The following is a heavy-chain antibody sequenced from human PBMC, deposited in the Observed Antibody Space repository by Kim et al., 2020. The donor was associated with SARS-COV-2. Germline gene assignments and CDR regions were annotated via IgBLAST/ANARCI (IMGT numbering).Heavy chain of an antibody. CDR3: AKEPYNWNYESYYFDY. D-gene: IGHD1-7*01. V-gene: IGHV3-23*01. CDR2: ISGSGGST. J-gene: IGHJ4*02. Sequence: GGSLRLSCAASGFTFSSYAMSWVRQAPGKGLEWVSAISGSGGSTYYADSVKGRFTISRDNSKNTLYLQMNSLRAEDTAVYYCAKEPYNWNYESYYFDYWGQGTLVTVSS. CDR1: GFTFSSYA.